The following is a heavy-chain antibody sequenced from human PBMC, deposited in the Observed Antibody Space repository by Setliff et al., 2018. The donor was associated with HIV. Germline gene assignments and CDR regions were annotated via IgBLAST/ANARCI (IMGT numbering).Heavy chain of an antibody. CDR2: SSNEGSDK. D-gene: IGHD3-22*01. V-gene: IGHV3-30*04. CDR1: GFMFGSYG. CDR3: ARGYCDTIGCLRGGDVS. J-gene: IGHJ5*02. Sequence: PGGSLRLSCAASGFMFGSYGMHWVRQAPVKGLEWMALSSNEGSDKYYADSVKGRFTISRDNSKNTLYLQMNSLRTEETAVYYCARGYCDTIGCLRGGDVSWGQGTLVTVSS.